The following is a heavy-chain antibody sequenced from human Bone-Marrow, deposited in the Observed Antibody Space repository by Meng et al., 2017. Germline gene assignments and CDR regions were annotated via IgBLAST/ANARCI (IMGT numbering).Heavy chain of an antibody. CDR2: IWYDGSNK. D-gene: IGHD6-13*01. J-gene: IGHJ6*02. CDR3: AREGRRIAAAGAYYYYYGMDV. V-gene: IGHV3-33*01. Sequence: GGSLRLSCAASGFTFSSYGMHWVRQAPGKGLEWVAVIWYDGSNKYYADSVKGRFTISRDNSKNTLYLQMNSLRAEDTAVYYCAREGRRIAAAGAYYYYYGMDVWGQGTTVTVSS. CDR1: GFTFSSYG.